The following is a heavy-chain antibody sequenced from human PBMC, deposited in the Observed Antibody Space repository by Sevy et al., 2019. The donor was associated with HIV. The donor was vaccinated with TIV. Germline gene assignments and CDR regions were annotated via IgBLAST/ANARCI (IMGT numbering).Heavy chain of an antibody. CDR1: GYTFTSYG. D-gene: IGHD3-3*01. V-gene: IGHV1-18*01. CDR2: ISAYNGNT. J-gene: IGHJ3*02. Sequence: ASVKVSCTASGYTFTSYGISWVRQAPGQGLEWMGWISAYNGNTNYAQKLQGRVTLTTDTSTSTAYMELRSMSSDDTAVYYCARGYYDFWSGYYRRDAFDIWGQGTMVTVSS. CDR3: ARGYYDFWSGYYRRDAFDI.